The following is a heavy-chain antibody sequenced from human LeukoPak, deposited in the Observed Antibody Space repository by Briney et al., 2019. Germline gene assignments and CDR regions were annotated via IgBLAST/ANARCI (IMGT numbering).Heavy chain of an antibody. CDR1: GFTLSSYT. J-gene: IGHJ4*02. CDR2: FTSGGST. D-gene: IGHD1-1*01. Sequence: GGSLRLSCAASGFTLSSYTMNWVRQAPGKGLEWVSGFTSGGSTYYADSVKGRFTISRDNSKNTLYLQMNSLSAEDTAVYYCAKDRTTSSRIFDYWGQGTLVTVSS. CDR3: AKDRTTSSRIFDY. V-gene: IGHV3-23*01.